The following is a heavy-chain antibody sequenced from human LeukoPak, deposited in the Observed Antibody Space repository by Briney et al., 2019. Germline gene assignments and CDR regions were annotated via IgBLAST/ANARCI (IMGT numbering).Heavy chain of an antibody. V-gene: IGHV3-21*01. Sequence: GGSPRLSCAASGFTFSSYSMNWVRQAPGKGLEWVSSISSSSSYIYYADSVKGRFTISRDNAKNSLYLQMNSLRAEDTAVYYCAREFYTVADAFDIWGQGTMVTVSS. D-gene: IGHD4-23*01. CDR3: AREFYTVADAFDI. CDR1: GFTFSSYS. CDR2: ISSSSSYI. J-gene: IGHJ3*02.